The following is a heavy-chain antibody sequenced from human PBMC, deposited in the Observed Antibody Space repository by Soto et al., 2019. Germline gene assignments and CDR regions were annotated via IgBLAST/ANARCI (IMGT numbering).Heavy chain of an antibody. CDR3: ARARRYCSGGSCYSAVYYYYYYGMAV. J-gene: IGHJ6*02. V-gene: IGHV1-69*01. D-gene: IGHD2-15*01. CDR1: GGTFSSYA. CDR2: IIPIFGTA. Sequence: QVQLVQSGAEVKKPGSSVKVSCKASGGTFSSYAISWVRQAPGQGLEWMGGIIPIFGTANYAQKFQGRVTITADESTSTAYMELSSLRSEDTAVYYCARARRYCSGGSCYSAVYYYYYYGMAVWGQGTTVTVSS.